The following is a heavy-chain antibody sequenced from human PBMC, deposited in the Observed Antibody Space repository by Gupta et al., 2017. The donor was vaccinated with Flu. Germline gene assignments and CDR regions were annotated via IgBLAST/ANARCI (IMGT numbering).Heavy chain of an antibody. V-gene: IGHV4-30-4*01. CDR3: ARAGPPGSTMIVEGWFDP. Sequence: QVQLQESGPGLVKPSQTLSLTCTVSGGSISSGDYYWSWIRQPPGKGLEWIGYIYYSGSTYYNPSLNSRVTISVDTSKNQFSRKLSSVTAADTAVYYCARAGPPGSTMIVEGWFDPWGQGTLVTVSS. J-gene: IGHJ5*02. CDR1: GGSISSGDYY. D-gene: IGHD3-22*01. CDR2: IYYSGST.